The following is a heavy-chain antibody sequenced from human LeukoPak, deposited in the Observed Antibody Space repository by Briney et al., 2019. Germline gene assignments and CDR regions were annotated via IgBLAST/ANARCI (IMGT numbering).Heavy chain of an antibody. V-gene: IGHV1-69*05. Sequence: SVKVSCKASGGTFSSYAISWVRQAPGQGLEWMGRIIPIFGTANYAQKFQGRVTITTDESTSTAYMELSSLRSEDTAVYYCARSTYYDFWSGYYFDYWGQGTLVTVPS. CDR3: ARSTYYDFWSGYYFDY. J-gene: IGHJ4*02. D-gene: IGHD3-3*01. CDR2: IIPIFGTA. CDR1: GGTFSSYA.